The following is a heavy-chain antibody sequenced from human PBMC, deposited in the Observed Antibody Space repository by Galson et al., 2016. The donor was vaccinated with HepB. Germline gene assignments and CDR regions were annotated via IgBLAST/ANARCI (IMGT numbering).Heavy chain of an antibody. V-gene: IGHV1-18*01. Sequence: SVKVSCKASGYTFTDYGISWVRQAPGQGLEWMGWISAYNGNTNYAQNFQGRVTLTTDISTSTAYMELRSLRSDDTAVYYCARERDRRRSSEWSRPGFDPWGQGTLVTVSS. J-gene: IGHJ5*02. CDR2: ISAYNGNT. CDR1: GYTFTDYG. D-gene: IGHD3-3*01. CDR3: ARERDRRRSSEWSRPGFDP.